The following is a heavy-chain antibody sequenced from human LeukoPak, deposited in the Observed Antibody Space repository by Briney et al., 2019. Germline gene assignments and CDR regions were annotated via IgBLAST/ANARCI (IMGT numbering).Heavy chain of an antibody. CDR1: GFTFSDYY. Sequence: GGSLRLSCAASGFTFSDYYMSWIRQAPGQGLEFVSYISGSGSTTYYADSVDGRFTISRDNAKSSLFLQMNNLRAEDTAVYYCAKLMRGSGSYFPPSDYWGQGALVTVSS. J-gene: IGHJ4*02. D-gene: IGHD3-10*01. CDR2: ISGSGSTT. V-gene: IGHV3-11*01. CDR3: AKLMRGSGSYFPPSDY.